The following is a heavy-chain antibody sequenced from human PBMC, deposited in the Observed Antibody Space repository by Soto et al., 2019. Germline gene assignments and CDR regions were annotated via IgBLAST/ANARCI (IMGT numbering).Heavy chain of an antibody. Sequence: EVQLVESGGGLVKPGGSLRLSCAASGFTFSTCSMNWVRQAPGKGLEWVSSISSSSSNIYYADSVKGRFTISRDNANNALYLQMNNLRAVDTAVYYCARDNGYDAATLDFWGQGTLVTVSS. J-gene: IGHJ4*02. CDR2: ISSSSSNI. V-gene: IGHV3-21*02. D-gene: IGHD5-12*01. CDR1: GFTFSTCS. CDR3: ARDNGYDAATLDF.